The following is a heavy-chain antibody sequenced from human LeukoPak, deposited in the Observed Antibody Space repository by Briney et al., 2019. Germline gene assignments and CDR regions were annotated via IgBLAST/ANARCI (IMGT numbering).Heavy chain of an antibody. Sequence: GGSLRLSCAASGFTFSSYWMTWVRQAPGQGLEWVANIKEDGSAKYHVDSVKGRFTISRDNAKNSLYLQMNSLRVEDTAVYYCTRDTGCSGGACCSFYDYWGQGTLVTVSS. CDR1: GFTFSSYW. D-gene: IGHD2-15*01. J-gene: IGHJ4*02. V-gene: IGHV3-7*01. CDR2: IKEDGSAK. CDR3: TRDTGCSGGACCSFYDY.